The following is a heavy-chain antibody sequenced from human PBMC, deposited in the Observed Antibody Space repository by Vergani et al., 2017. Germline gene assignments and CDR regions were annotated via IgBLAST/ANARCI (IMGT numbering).Heavy chain of an antibody. CDR3: AKDGRENSDYGYFDY. Sequence: QVQLVETGGGVVQPGGSLRLYCATSGVSFNTYGAHWVRQAPGKRLEWVAFIGYDGRIKYNVDSVKGRFTISRDTSKKTLSLQMRSLRADDTAVYYCAKDGRENSDYGYFDYWGQGTLVTVSS. CDR1: GVSFNTYG. V-gene: IGHV3-30*02. J-gene: IGHJ4*02. D-gene: IGHD4-17*01. CDR2: IGYDGRIK.